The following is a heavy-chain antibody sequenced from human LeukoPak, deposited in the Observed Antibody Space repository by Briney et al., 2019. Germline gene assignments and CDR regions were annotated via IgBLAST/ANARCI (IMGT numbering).Heavy chain of an antibody. CDR1: GFTFSSYG. D-gene: IGHD2-2*01. Sequence: QPGGSLRLSCAASGFTFSSYGMHWVRQAPGKGLEWVAFIRYDGSNKYYADSVKGRFTISRDNSKNTLYLQMNSLRAEDTAVYCCADEVIVVVPAAMPVAFDIWGQGTMVTVSS. J-gene: IGHJ3*02. CDR2: IRYDGSNK. V-gene: IGHV3-30*02. CDR3: ADEVIVVVPAAMPVAFDI.